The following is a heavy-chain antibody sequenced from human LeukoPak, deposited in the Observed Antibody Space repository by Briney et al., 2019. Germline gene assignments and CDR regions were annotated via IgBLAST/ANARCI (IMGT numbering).Heavy chain of an antibody. J-gene: IGHJ1*01. Sequence: SETLSPTCTVSGYSISSGYYWGWIRQPPGKGLEWIGRIYTSGSTNYNPSLKSRVTISVDTSKNQFSLKLSSVTAADTAVYYCARGWGPSWGYFQHWGQGTLVTVSS. CDR2: IYTSGST. CDR1: GYSISSGYY. V-gene: IGHV4-38-2*02. CDR3: ARGWGPSWGYFQH. D-gene: IGHD3-16*01.